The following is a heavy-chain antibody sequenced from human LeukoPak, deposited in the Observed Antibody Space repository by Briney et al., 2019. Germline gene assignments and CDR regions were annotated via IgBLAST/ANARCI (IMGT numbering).Heavy chain of an antibody. V-gene: IGHV1-46*01. Sequence: VSVKVSCKASGYTFTSYYMHWVRRAPGQGLEWMGIINPSGGSTSYAQKFQGRVTMTRDMSTSTVYMELSSLRSEDTAVYYCAREKGLRLGELSLHMNAFDIWGQGTMVTVSS. J-gene: IGHJ3*02. D-gene: IGHD3-16*02. CDR3: AREKGLRLGELSLHMNAFDI. CDR2: INPSGGST. CDR1: GYTFTSYY.